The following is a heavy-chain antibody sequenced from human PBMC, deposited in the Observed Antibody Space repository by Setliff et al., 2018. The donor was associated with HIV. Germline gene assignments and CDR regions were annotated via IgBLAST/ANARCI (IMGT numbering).Heavy chain of an antibody. Sequence: ASVKVSCKTSGYKFNIFGVSWVRQAPGQGLEWMGWISGNNRITYYAQNFQSRVTLTTDTSTSTSNMELRSLRSDDTAVYYCARTEAYNNYEGYWGQGTQVTVPS. J-gene: IGHJ4*02. CDR3: ARTEAYNNYEGY. V-gene: IGHV1-18*01. CDR2: ISGNNRIT. D-gene: IGHD3-10*01. CDR1: GYKFNIFG.